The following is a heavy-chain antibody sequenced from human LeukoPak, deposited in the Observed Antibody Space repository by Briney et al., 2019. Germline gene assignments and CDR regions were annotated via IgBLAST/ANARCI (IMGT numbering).Heavy chain of an antibody. J-gene: IGHJ4*02. D-gene: IGHD3-16*01. CDR3: ARDGRQYEYGWGSHLWFDY. V-gene: IGHV3-48*03. CDR2: ISSSGSTI. Sequence: GGSLRLSCAAPGFTLSSYEMNWVRQAPGRGLEGVSYISSSGSTIYYPDSVKGPFTISRDNAKNSLYLQMNSLRAEGTAGYYCARDGRQYEYGWGSHLWFDYWGQGTLVTVSS. CDR1: GFTLSSYE.